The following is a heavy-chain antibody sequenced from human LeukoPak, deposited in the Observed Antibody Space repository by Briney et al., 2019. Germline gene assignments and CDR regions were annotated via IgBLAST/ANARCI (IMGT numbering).Heavy chain of an antibody. D-gene: IGHD3-22*01. Sequence: PGGSLRLSCAASGFTFSNYAMHWVRQAPGRGLEWVAVISYDVSNKYYADSVKGRFTISRDNSKNTLYLQMNSLRAEDTAVYYCARDPYHYYDSSGYYDYWGQGTLVTVSS. CDR3: ARDPYHYYDSSGYYDY. J-gene: IGHJ4*02. CDR2: ISYDVSNK. CDR1: GFTFSNYA. V-gene: IGHV3-30-3*01.